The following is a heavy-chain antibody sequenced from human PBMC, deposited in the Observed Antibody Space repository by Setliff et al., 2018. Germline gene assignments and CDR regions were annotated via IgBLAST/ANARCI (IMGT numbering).Heavy chain of an antibody. Sequence: HPGGSLRLSCAASGSTFSRYWMSWVRQAPGKGLEWVANIKQDGSEKYYVDSVKGRFTISRDNAKNSLYLQMNSLRAEDTAVYYCARDHVYGSQYYYYYYGMDVWGQGTTVTVSS. CDR2: IKQDGSEK. D-gene: IGHD3-10*01. J-gene: IGHJ6*02. CDR1: GSTFSRYW. CDR3: ARDHVYGSQYYYYYYGMDV. V-gene: IGHV3-7*01.